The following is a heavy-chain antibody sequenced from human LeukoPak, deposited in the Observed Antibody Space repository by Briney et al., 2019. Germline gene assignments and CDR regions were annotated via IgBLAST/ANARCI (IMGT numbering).Heavy chain of an antibody. Sequence: SQTLSLTCTVSGGSISSGDYYWRWLRPPPGKGLEWIVYIYYSGSTYYNPSLKSRVTISVNTSKNQFSLKLGSVTAADTAVYYCARVSGARNVFLWFGEENWFDPWGQGTLVTVSS. J-gene: IGHJ5*02. D-gene: IGHD3-10*01. CDR1: GGSISSGDYY. CDR2: IYYSGST. V-gene: IGHV4-30-4*08. CDR3: ARVSGARNVFLWFGEENWFDP.